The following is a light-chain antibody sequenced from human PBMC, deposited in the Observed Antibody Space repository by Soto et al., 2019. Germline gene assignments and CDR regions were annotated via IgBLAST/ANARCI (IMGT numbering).Light chain of an antibody. CDR3: QKYNSAPWT. CDR2: AAT. Sequence: DVQMTQSPSSLSASGGDRVIITCRASQGISNYLVWYQHKPGSAPKVLIYAATTLQSGVPSRFSGSGSGTDFILTISSLQPEDVATYYCQKYNSAPWTFGQGTKVEIK. CDR1: QGISNY. J-gene: IGKJ1*01. V-gene: IGKV1-27*01.